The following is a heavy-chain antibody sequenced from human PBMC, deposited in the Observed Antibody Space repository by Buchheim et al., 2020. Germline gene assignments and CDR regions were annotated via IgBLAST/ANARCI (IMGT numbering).Heavy chain of an antibody. V-gene: IGHV3-21*01. CDR2: ISSSSSYI. D-gene: IGHD3-9*01. Sequence: EVQVVESGGGLVKPGGSLRLSCAASGFTFSDYSMNWVRQAPGKGLEWVSSISSSSSYIYYADSVQGRFTISRDNAKKSLYLQMISLRAEDTAVYYCASLPRGYFDWQSDYWGQGTL. CDR1: GFTFSDYS. CDR3: ASLPRGYFDWQSDY. J-gene: IGHJ4*02.